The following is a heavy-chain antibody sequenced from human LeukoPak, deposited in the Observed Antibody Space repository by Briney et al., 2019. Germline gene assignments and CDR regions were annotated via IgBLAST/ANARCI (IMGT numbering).Heavy chain of an antibody. CDR2: IYSGGDT. Sequence: GGSLRLSCTVSGFTVSNPWSWVRQAPGKGLEWVSFIYSGGDTHYSDSVKGRFTISRDNSKNTLYLQMNSLRAEDTAVYYCARALRIYYYFDYWGQGTLVTVSS. CDR1: GFTVSNP. J-gene: IGHJ4*02. CDR3: ARALRIYYYFDY. D-gene: IGHD1-26*01. V-gene: IGHV3-53*01.